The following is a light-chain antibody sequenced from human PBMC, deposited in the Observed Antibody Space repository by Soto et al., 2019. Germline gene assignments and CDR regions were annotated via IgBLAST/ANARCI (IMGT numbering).Light chain of an antibody. CDR3: QQYNNWPPFT. Sequence: EIVMTQSPATLSVSPGERVTLSCRASQSVRSSLAWYQQKPGQAPRLLIYGASTRATGIPARFSGRGSGTEFTLTISSLQSEDFAVYYCQQYNNWPPFTFGPGTKVDIK. CDR2: GAS. V-gene: IGKV3-15*01. J-gene: IGKJ3*01. CDR1: QSVRSS.